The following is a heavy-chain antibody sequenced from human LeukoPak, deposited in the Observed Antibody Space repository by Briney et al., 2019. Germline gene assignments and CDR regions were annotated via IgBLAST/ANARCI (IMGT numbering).Heavy chain of an antibody. CDR1: GGSISSYY. D-gene: IGHD6-19*01. J-gene: IGHJ1*01. Sequence: PSETLSLTCAVSGGSISSYYWSWTRQPPGKGLEWIGYIYYSGSTNYNPSLKSRVTISVDTSKNQFSLKLSSVTAADTAVYYCAGRDSSGWSAEYFQHWGQGTLVTVSS. CDR3: AGRDSSGWSAEYFQH. V-gene: IGHV4-59*01. CDR2: IYYSGST.